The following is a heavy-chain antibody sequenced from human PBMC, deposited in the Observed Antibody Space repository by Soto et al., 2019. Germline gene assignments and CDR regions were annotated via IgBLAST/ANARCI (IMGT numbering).Heavy chain of an antibody. J-gene: IGHJ6*02. CDR1: GGSISSSNW. CDR3: ARVLEVSSYYYGMDV. V-gene: IGHV4-4*02. CDR2: IYHSGST. Sequence: PSETLSLTCAVSGGSISSSNWWSWVRQPPGKGLEWIGEIYHSGSTNYNPSLKSRVTISVDKSKNQFSLKLSSVTAADTAVYYCARVLEVSSYYYGMDVWGQGTTVTVYS.